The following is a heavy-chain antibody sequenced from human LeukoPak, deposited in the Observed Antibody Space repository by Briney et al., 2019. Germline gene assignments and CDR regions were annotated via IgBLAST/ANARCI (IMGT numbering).Heavy chain of an antibody. CDR1: GGTFSTFG. CDR3: ARDLAPVYGIAAAGLDWFDP. V-gene: IGHV1-69*06. D-gene: IGHD6-13*01. CDR2: IIPMSGTV. Sequence: GASVKVSCKASGGTFSTFGISWVRQAPGQGLEWMGGIIPMSGTVNNAQKFQGRVTITADKSTGTAYMELSSLRSDDTAVYYCARDLAPVYGIAAAGLDWFDPWGQGTLVTVSS. J-gene: IGHJ5*02.